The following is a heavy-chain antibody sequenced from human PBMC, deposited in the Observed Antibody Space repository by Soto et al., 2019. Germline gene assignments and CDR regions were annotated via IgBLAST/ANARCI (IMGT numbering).Heavy chain of an antibody. D-gene: IGHD3-22*01. CDR2: IIPIFGTA. J-gene: IGHJ6*02. CDR3: ASCNYYGAQYHYYYYGMDV. Sequence: QVQLVQSGAEVKKPGSSVKVSCKASGGTFSSYAISWVRQAPGQGLEWMGGIIPIFGTANYAQKFQGRVTITADDSTSTAYMELSSLKSEDTAVYYCASCNYYGAQYHYYYYGMDVWGQGTTVTVSS. CDR1: GGTFSSYA. V-gene: IGHV1-69*01.